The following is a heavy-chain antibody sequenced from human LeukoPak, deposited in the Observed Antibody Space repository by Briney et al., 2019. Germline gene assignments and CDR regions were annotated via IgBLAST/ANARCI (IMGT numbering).Heavy chain of an antibody. Sequence: GASVKVSCKSSGYSFAGYHMHWVRQAPGQGLEWMGWISAYNGNTNYAQKLQGRVTMTTDTSTSTAYMELRSLRSDDTAVYYCARDPGTTGTTKGYYYYGMDVWGQGTTVTVSS. CDR2: ISAYNGNT. J-gene: IGHJ6*02. CDR1: GYSFAGYH. D-gene: IGHD1-1*01. V-gene: IGHV1-18*01. CDR3: ARDPGTTGTTKGYYYYGMDV.